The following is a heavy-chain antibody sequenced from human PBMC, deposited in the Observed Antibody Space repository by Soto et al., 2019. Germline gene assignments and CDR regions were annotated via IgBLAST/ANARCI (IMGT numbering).Heavy chain of an antibody. CDR3: ARDKYRYGSGTVWGY. CDR2: ISAYNGNT. V-gene: IGHV1-18*01. J-gene: IGHJ4*02. D-gene: IGHD3-10*01. Sequence: QVQLVQSGAEVKKPGASVKVSCKASGYTFTSYGISWVRQAPGQGLEWMGWISAYNGNTNYAQKLQGRVTMTTDTSRSRGCRERRSLRSDDTAVYYCARDKYRYGSGTVWGYWGQGTLVTVSS. CDR1: GYTFTSYG.